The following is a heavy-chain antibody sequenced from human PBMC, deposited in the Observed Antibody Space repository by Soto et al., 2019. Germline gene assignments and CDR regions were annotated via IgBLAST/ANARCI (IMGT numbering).Heavy chain of an antibody. V-gene: IGHV4-34*01. CDR1: GGSFSGYI. D-gene: IGHD6-19*01. CDR2: INHSGSA. Sequence: PSETLSLTCDVYGGSFSGYIWTWIRQTPGKGLQWIGQINHSGSANYNPSLKSRVTISVHTSNSQFSLELSSVTAADTAVYYCARGLIIFIQYSGGWYYIVSWGPGILVTVFS. J-gene: IGHJ4*02. CDR3: ARGLIIFIQYSGGWYYIVS.